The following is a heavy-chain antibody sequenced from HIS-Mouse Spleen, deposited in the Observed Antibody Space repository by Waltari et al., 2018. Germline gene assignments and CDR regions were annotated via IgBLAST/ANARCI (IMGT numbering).Heavy chain of an antibody. J-gene: IGHJ3*02. CDR1: GFTFSSYS. CDR3: AREGPPAFDI. V-gene: IGHV3-21*01. Sequence: EVQLVESGGGLVKPGGSLRLSCAASGFTFSSYSMNWVRQAPGKGLEGVSSISSSSSYIYYADSVKGRFTIARDNAKNSLYLQMNSLRAEDTAVYYCAREGPPAFDIWGQGTMVTVSS. CDR2: ISSSSSYI.